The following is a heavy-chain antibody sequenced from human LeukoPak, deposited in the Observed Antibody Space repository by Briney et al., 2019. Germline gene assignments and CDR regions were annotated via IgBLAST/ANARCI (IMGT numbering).Heavy chain of an antibody. D-gene: IGHD3-10*01. CDR2: IYYSGST. CDR3: ARDRGRGSMNYYYYGMDV. J-gene: IGHJ6*02. Sequence: SETLSLTCTVSGGSVSSGSYYWSWIRQPPGKGLEWIGYIYYSGSTNYNPSLKSRVTISVDTSKNQFSQKLSSVTAADTAVYYCARDRGRGSMNYYYYGMDVWGQGTTVTVSS. CDR1: GGSVSSGSYY. V-gene: IGHV4-61*01.